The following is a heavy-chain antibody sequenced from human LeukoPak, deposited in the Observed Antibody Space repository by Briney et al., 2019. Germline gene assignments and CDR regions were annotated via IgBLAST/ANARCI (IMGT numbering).Heavy chain of an antibody. CDR1: GFTFSSYW. J-gene: IGHJ4*02. CDR2: IDSDGSRT. CDR3: ARGLYSRSSYTKGY. V-gene: IGHV3-74*01. Sequence: GGSLRLSCAASGFTFSSYWMHWVRQVPGKGLVWVSRIDSDGSRTTCADSVKGRFTISRDNAKNTLYLQMNSLRAEDTAVYYCARGLYSRSSYTKGYWGQGTLVTVSS. D-gene: IGHD1-26*01.